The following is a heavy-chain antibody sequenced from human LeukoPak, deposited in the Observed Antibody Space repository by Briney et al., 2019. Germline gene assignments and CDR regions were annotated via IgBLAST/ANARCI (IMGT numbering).Heavy chain of an antibody. CDR3: ARIDPVGRT. V-gene: IGHV3-20*04. D-gene: IGHD1-26*01. CDR1: GFIVGEYG. CDR2: ISRSGATT. Sequence: GDSLRLSCSGSGFIVGEYGMSWVRQPPGKGLQWVSGISRSGATTVYADSVKGRFTISRDNAKNFVYLQMDRLRAEDTALYYCARIDPVGRTWGQGTLVIVSA. J-gene: IGHJ4*02.